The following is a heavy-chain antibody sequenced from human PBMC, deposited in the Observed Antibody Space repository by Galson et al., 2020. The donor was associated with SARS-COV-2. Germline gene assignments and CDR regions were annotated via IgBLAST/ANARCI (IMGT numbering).Heavy chain of an antibody. D-gene: IGHD6-6*01. CDR3: ARDYSSSAGADF. V-gene: IGHV4-39*07. CDR2: FYYGGDT. CDR1: GGSIRTSNYY. J-gene: IGHJ4*02. Sequence: SETLSLTCTLSGGSIRTSNYYWGWIRQPPGKGLEWIGSFYYGGDTYYNPSLQSRVTISADTSKNQFSLKLKSVTAADTAVYYCARDYSSSAGADFWGQGTLVTVSS.